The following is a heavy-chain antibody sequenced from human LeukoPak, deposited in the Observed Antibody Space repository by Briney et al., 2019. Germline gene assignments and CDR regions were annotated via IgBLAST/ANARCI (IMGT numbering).Heavy chain of an antibody. CDR2: INHSGST. D-gene: IGHD3-22*01. J-gene: IGHJ4*02. V-gene: IGHV4-34*01. CDR1: GGSFSGHY. Sequence: KSSETLSLTCAVYGGSFSGHYWSWIRQPPGKGLEWIGEINHSGSTNYNPSLKSRVTISVDTSKNQFSLKLSSVTAADTAVYYCARGYDLFDYWGQGTLVTVSS. CDR3: ARGYDLFDY.